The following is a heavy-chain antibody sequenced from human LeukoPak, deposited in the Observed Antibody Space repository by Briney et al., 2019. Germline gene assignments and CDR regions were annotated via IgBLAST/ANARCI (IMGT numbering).Heavy chain of an antibody. Sequence: GGSLRLSCAASGFTLSSYWMSWVRQAPGKGLEWVANIKQDGSEKYYVDSVKGRFTISRDNAKNSLYLQMNSLRAEDTAVYYCARVGPITMIVVTPYYFDYWGQGTLVTVSS. V-gene: IGHV3-7*01. CDR3: ARVGPITMIVVTPYYFDY. D-gene: IGHD3-22*01. J-gene: IGHJ4*02. CDR2: IKQDGSEK. CDR1: GFTLSSYW.